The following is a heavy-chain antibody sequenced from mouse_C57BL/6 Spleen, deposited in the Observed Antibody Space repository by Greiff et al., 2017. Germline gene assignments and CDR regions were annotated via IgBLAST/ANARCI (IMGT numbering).Heavy chain of an antibody. Sequence: DVKLVESGPGMVKPSQSLSLTCTVTGYSITSGYDWHWIRHFPGNKLEWMGYISYSGSTNYNPSLKSRISLTHDTSKNHVFLKLNSVTTDDTATYYCAGGYYGSSPSFDYWGQGTTLTVSS. J-gene: IGHJ2*01. V-gene: IGHV3-1*01. CDR2: ISYSGST. D-gene: IGHD1-1*01. CDR3: AGGYYGSSPSFDY. CDR1: GYSITSGYD.